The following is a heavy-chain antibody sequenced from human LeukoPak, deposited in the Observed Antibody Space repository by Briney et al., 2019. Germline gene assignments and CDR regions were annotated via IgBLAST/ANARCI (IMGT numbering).Heavy chain of an antibody. Sequence: SETLSLTCTVSGGSISSGGYYWGWIRQHPGKGLEWIGYIYYSGSTYYNPSLKSRVTISVDTSKNQFSLKLSSVTAADTAVYYCARVTRIFGVVIGHYYYYMDVWGKGTTVTVSS. D-gene: IGHD3-3*01. V-gene: IGHV4-31*03. CDR2: IYYSGST. J-gene: IGHJ6*03. CDR3: ARVTRIFGVVIGHYYYYMDV. CDR1: GGSISSGGYY.